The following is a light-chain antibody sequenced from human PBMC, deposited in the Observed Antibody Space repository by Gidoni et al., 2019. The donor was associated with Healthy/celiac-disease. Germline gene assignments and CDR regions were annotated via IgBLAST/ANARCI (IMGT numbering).Light chain of an antibody. J-gene: IGKJ1*01. CDR3: QKYYSYPRT. CDR2: AAS. V-gene: IGKV1-8*01. CDR1: QGIISY. Sequence: AIRMTQSPSSFSSSTGDSVTITCRASQGIISYFAWYQQKPGKAPKLLIYAASTLQSGVPSRFSGSGSGTDFTLTISCLQSEDFATYYCQKYYSYPRTFGQGTKVEIK.